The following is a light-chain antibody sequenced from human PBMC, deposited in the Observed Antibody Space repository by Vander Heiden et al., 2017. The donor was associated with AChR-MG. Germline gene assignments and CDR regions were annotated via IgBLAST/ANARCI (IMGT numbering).Light chain of an antibody. Sequence: QSVLTPPPSVSGAPGQRVTISCTGSSSNIGAGYDVHWYQQLPGTAPKLLIYGNSNRPSGVPDRFSGSKSGTSASLAITGLQAEDEADYYCQSYDSSLSGCYVFGTGTKVTVL. CDR3: QSYDSSLSGCYV. CDR2: GNS. CDR1: SSNIGAGYD. J-gene: IGLJ1*01. V-gene: IGLV1-40*01.